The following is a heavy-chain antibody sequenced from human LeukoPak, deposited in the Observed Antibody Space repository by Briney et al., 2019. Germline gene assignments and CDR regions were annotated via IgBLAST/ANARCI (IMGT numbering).Heavy chain of an antibody. CDR3: ARGLVTAIADWFDP. V-gene: IGHV3-30-3*01. CDR2: ISYDGSNK. CDR1: GFTFSSYA. D-gene: IGHD2-21*02. Sequence: GRSLRLSCAASGFTFSSYAMHWVRQAPGKGLEWVAVISYDGSNKYYADSVKGRFTISRDNSKNTLYLQMNSLRAEDTAVYYCARGLVTAIADWFDPWGQGTLATVSS. J-gene: IGHJ5*02.